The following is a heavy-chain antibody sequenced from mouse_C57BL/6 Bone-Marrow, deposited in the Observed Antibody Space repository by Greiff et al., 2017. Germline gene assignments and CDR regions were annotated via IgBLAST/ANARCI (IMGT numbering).Heavy chain of an antibody. D-gene: IGHD1-1*01. J-gene: IGHJ1*03. V-gene: IGHV5-9*01. Sequence: EVNVVESGGGLVKPGGSLKLSCAASGFTFSSYTMSWVRQTPEKRLQWVAAISGGGGNPYYPASVKGRFTISRDNDKKLLYLQMSSLRSEDTALYYCSRQVTTVLATKYFDVWGTGTTVTVSS. CDR3: SRQVTTVLATKYFDV. CDR2: ISGGGGNP. CDR1: GFTFSSYT.